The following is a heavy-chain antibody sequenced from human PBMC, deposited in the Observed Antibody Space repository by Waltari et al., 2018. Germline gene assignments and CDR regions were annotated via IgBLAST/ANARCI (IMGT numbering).Heavy chain of an antibody. CDR3: ASTGVGGAFDI. CDR2: IIPIFGTA. D-gene: IGHD3-16*01. J-gene: IGHJ3*02. Sequence: VKLVQSGAEVKKPGSSVKVSCKASGGNFRSYAISWGRQAPGQGLEWMGGIIPIFGTANYAQKFQGRVTITADESTSTAYMELSSLRSEDTAVYYCASTGVGGAFDIWGQGTMVTVSS. V-gene: IGHV1-69*13. CDR1: GGNFRSYA.